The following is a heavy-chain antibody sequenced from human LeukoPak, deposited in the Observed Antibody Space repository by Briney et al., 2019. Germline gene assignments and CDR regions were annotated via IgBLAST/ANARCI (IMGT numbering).Heavy chain of an antibody. Sequence: SETLSLTCTVSGGSISGYYWSWIRQPPGKGLEWVGSIYYSGSAANYNPSLESRDMTSVDTSKNQFSLQVNSVTAADTAVYYCARDISGGSHAFDIWGQGTMVTVSS. CDR3: ARDISGGSHAFDI. CDR1: GGSISGYY. V-gene: IGHV4-59*08. CDR2: IYYSGSAA. J-gene: IGHJ3*02. D-gene: IGHD3-3*02.